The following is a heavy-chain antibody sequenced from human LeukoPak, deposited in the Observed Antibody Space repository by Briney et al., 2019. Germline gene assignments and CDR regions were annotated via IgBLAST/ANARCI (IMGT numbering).Heavy chain of an antibody. V-gene: IGHV3-30*04. CDR1: GFAFSSYA. Sequence: GGSLRLSCEASGFAFSSYAMYWVRQAPGKGLEWVAVISYDGTNKYYADSVKGRFTISRDNSKNTVFLQMSSLRAEDTAVYYCARDPLRERQTGYFDSWGQGTLVTVSS. D-gene: IGHD1-26*01. J-gene: IGHJ4*02. CDR2: ISYDGTNK. CDR3: ARDPLRERQTGYFDS.